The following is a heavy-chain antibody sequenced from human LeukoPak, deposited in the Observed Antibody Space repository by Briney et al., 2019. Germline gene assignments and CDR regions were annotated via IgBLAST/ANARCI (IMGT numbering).Heavy chain of an antibody. Sequence: SETLSLTCTLSGGSISSSSYYWGWIRQPPGKGLEWIGSIYYSGSTYYNPSLKSRVTISVDTSKNQFSLKLSSVTAADTAVYYCARHLIAVAGTGVDYWGQGTLVTVSS. CDR1: GGSISSSSYY. J-gene: IGHJ4*02. V-gene: IGHV4-39*01. D-gene: IGHD6-19*01. CDR2: IYYSGST. CDR3: ARHLIAVAGTGVDY.